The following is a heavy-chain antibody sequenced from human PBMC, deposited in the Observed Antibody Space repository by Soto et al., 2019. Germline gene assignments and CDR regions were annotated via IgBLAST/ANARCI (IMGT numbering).Heavy chain of an antibody. CDR2: IYSSGTT. D-gene: IGHD3-10*02. Sequence: PSETLSLTCTVSGGSISSYYWSWIRQPPGKGLEWIGYIYSSGTTNYNPSVKSRVTISLDTSKNQFSLKLSSVTAADTAVYYCARARINTMFSGFPNRPNWFDPCGQVSLVTVSP. CDR1: GGSISSYY. CDR3: ARARINTMFSGFPNRPNWFDP. V-gene: IGHV4-59*12. J-gene: IGHJ5*02.